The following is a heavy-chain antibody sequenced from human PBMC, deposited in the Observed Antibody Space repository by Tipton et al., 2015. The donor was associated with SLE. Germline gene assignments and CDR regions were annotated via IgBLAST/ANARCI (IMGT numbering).Heavy chain of an antibody. J-gene: IGHJ4*02. CDR1: GFTVSSNY. V-gene: IGHV3-66*01. CDR2: IYSGGST. D-gene: IGHD3-10*01. CDR3: ASVYGSGSYQGFDY. Sequence: SLRLSCAASGFTVSSNYMNWVHQAPGKGLEWVSVIYSGGSTYYADSVKGRFTISRDDFKNTLYLQMNSLRAEDTAIYYCASVYGSGSYQGFDYWGQGTLVTVSS.